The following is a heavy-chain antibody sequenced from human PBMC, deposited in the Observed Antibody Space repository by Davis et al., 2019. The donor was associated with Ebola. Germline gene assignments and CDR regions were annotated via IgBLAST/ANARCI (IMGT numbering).Heavy chain of an antibody. J-gene: IGHJ5*02. CDR3: SREITMVRGGGWFDP. V-gene: IGHV1-18*01. Sequence: ASVKVSCKASGYTFTSYGISWVRQALGQGLEWMGWISAYNGNTNYAQKLQGRVTMTTDTSTSTAYMELRSLRSDDTAVYYCSREITMVRGGGWFDPWGQGTLVTVSS. CDR1: GYTFTSYG. CDR2: ISAYNGNT. D-gene: IGHD3-10*01.